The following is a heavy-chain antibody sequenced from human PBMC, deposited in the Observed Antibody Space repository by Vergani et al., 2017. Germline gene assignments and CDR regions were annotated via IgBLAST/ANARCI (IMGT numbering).Heavy chain of an antibody. CDR3: ARDQVPAAIRLNVGNYMDV. CDR1: GFTVSSNY. Sequence: EVQLVESGGGLVQPGGSLRLSCAASGFTVSSNYMSWVRQAPGKGLEWVSVIYSGGSTYYADSVKGRFTISRHNSKNTLYLQMSSLRAEDTAVYYCARDQVPAAIRLNVGNYMDVWGKGTTVIVSS. CDR2: IYSGGST. J-gene: IGHJ6*03. D-gene: IGHD2-2*02. V-gene: IGHV3-53*04.